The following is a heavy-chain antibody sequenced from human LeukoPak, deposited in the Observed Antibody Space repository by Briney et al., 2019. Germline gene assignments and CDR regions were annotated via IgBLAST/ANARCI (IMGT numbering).Heavy chain of an antibody. V-gene: IGHV5-51*01. J-gene: IGHJ2*01. CDR1: GYSFTSYW. CDR3: ARPLYSGYREWPWYFDL. CDR2: IYPGDSDT. D-gene: IGHD5-12*01. Sequence: GESLKLSCKGSGYSFTSYWIGWVRQIPGKGLEWMGIIYPGDSDTRYSPSFQGQVTISADRSISTAYLLWSSLKALDTAMYYCARPLYSGYREWPWYFDLWGRGTLVTVSS.